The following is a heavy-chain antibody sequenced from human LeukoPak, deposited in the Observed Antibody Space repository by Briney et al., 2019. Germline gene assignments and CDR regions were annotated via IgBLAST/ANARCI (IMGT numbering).Heavy chain of an antibody. V-gene: IGHV3-33*01. Sequence: PGRSLRLSCAASGFIFSSYGMHWVRQAPGKGLEWVAVIWYDGSNKYYADSVKGRFTISRDNSKNTLYLQMNSLRAEDTAVYYCARVSGDYYFDYWGQGTLVTVSS. CDR1: GFIFSSYG. D-gene: IGHD2-21*02. J-gene: IGHJ4*02. CDR2: IWYDGSNK. CDR3: ARVSGDYYFDY.